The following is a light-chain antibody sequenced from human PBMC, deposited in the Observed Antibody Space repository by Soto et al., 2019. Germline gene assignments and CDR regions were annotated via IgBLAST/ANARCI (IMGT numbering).Light chain of an antibody. CDR2: EVT. CDR1: SSDVGAYNY. Sequence: QSALTQPPSASESPGQSVTISCTGTSSDVGAYNYVSWYQQHPGGVPKLLIYEVTQRPSGVPDRFSGSKSGNTASLTVSGLQAEDEADYYCNSYAGSNNLVFGGGTKLTVL. CDR3: NSYAGSNNLV. V-gene: IGLV2-8*01. J-gene: IGLJ2*01.